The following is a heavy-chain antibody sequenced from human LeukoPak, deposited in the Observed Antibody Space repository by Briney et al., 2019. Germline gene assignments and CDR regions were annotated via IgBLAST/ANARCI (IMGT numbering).Heavy chain of an antibody. CDR3: ARVSDIVVGPAAVRYYYYMDV. Sequence: GGSLRLSCAASGFTFSSYSMNWVRQAPGKGLEWVSSISSSSSYIYYADSVKGRFTISRDNAKNSLYLQMNSLRAEDTAVYYCARVSDIVVGPAAVRYYYYMDVWGKGTTVTVSS. D-gene: IGHD2-2*01. J-gene: IGHJ6*03. V-gene: IGHV3-21*01. CDR1: GFTFSSYS. CDR2: ISSSSSYI.